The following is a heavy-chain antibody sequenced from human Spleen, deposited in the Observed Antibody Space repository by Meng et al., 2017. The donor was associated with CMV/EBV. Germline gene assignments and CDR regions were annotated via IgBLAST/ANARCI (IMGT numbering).Heavy chain of an antibody. CDR1: GLIFSNFE. CDR3: ARSYQLLYHAEYYFDY. J-gene: IGHJ4*02. CDR2: ISTSATTI. Sequence: GESLKISCAASGLIFSNFEMNWVRQAPGKGLEWVSHISTSATTIYYADSVKGRFTISRDNAKNSLYLQMNSLRAEDTAVYYCARSYQLLYHAEYYFDYWGQGTLVTVSS. V-gene: IGHV3-48*03. D-gene: IGHD2-2*02.